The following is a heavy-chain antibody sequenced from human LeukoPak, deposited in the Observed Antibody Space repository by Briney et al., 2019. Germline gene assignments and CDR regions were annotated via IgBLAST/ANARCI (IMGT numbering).Heavy chain of an antibody. CDR1: GYTFTGYY. CDR3: ARDHGYYYYYMDV. J-gene: IGHJ6*03. CDR2: INPNSGGT. V-gene: IGHV1-2*02. Sequence: ASVKVSCKASGYTFTGYYMHWVRQAPGQGLEWMGWINPNSGGTNYAQKFQGRVTMTRDTSISTAYMELSRLRSDDTAVYYCARDHGYYYYYMDVWGKGTTVTVSS.